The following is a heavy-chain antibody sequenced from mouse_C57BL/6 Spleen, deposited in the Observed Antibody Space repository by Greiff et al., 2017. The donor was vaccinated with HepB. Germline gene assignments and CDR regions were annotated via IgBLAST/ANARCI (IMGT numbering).Heavy chain of an antibody. D-gene: IGHD2-4*01. J-gene: IGHJ2*01. V-gene: IGHV1-53*01. CDR3: ARSGGLRFPYYFDY. Sequence: QVQLKQSGTELVKPGASVKLSCKASGYTFTSYWMHWVKQRPGQGLEWIGNINPSNGGTNYNEKFKSKATLTVDKSSSTAYMQLSSLTSEDSAVYYCARSGGLRFPYYFDYWGQGTTLTVSS. CDR2: INPSNGGT. CDR1: GYTFTSYW.